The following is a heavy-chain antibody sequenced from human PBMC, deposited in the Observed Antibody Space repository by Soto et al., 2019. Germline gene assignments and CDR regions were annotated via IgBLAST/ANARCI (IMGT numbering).Heavy chain of an antibody. V-gene: IGHV1-3*01. CDR2: INAGNGNT. Sequence: QVQLVQSGAEVKKPGASVKVSCKASGYTFTSYAMHLVRQAPGQRLEWMGWINAGNGNTKYSQKFQGRVTITRDTSASTAYIELSSLRSEDKAVYCCARELSSWYGGNCFDPWGQGTLVTVSS. J-gene: IGHJ5*02. CDR3: ARELSSWYGGNCFDP. D-gene: IGHD6-13*01. CDR1: GYTFTSYA.